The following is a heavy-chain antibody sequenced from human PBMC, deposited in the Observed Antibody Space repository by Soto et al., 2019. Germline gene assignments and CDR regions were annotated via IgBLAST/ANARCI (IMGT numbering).Heavy chain of an antibody. J-gene: IGHJ5*02. D-gene: IGHD4-17*01. CDR1: GYSFPTYN. CDR3: GRGSYGDIDP. Sequence: QVHLEQSGAEEKRPGASLRISCKPSGYSFPTYNIHWVRQAPGQGLEWMGIINPRGGSTIFAQEFQGRVAMTSDRSTATVYMTLGSLKYEDTAVYFCGRGSYGDIDPWGQGTLVTVSA. V-gene: IGHV1-46*01. CDR2: INPRGGST.